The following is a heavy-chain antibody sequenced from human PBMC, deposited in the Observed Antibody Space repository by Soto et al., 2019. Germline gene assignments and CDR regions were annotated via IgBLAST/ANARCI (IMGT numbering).Heavy chain of an antibody. J-gene: IGHJ4*02. V-gene: IGHV1-18*04. CDR1: GYTFTSYG. D-gene: IGHD3-22*01. CDR3: ARALHYYYDSSGYSHGGYYFDY. CDR2: ISAYNGNT. Sequence: ASVKVSCKASGYTFTSYGISWVRQAPGQGLEWMGWISAYNGNTNYAQKLQGRVTMTTDTSTSTAYMELRSLRSDDTAVYYCARALHYYYDSSGYSHGGYYFDYWRQGTLVTVSS.